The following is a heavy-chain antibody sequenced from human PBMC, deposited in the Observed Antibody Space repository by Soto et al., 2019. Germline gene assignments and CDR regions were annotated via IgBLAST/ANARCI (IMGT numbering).Heavy chain of an antibody. Sequence: RASVKVSFKASGGTFSSYAISWLRQAPGQGLEWMGGIIPIFGTANYAQKFQGRVTITADKSTSTAYMELSSLRSEDTAVYYCASRYYYDSSGYYDAFDIWGQGTMVTVSS. CDR1: GGTFSSYA. V-gene: IGHV1-69*06. D-gene: IGHD3-22*01. CDR3: ASRYYYDSSGYYDAFDI. J-gene: IGHJ3*02. CDR2: IIPIFGTA.